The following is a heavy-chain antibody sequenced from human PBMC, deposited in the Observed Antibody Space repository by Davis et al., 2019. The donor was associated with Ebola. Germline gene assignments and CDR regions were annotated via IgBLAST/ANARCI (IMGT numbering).Heavy chain of an antibody. J-gene: IGHJ4*02. D-gene: IGHD3-22*01. Sequence: PGGSLRLSCAASGFTFSDYYMSWIRQAPGKGLEWVSYITSIGSTIYYADSVKGRFTISRDNAKNSLYLQMNSLRAEDTAVYYCARERRYDSGYFDYWGQGTLVTVSS. V-gene: IGHV3-11*01. CDR1: GFTFSDYY. CDR2: ITSIGSTI. CDR3: ARERRYDSGYFDY.